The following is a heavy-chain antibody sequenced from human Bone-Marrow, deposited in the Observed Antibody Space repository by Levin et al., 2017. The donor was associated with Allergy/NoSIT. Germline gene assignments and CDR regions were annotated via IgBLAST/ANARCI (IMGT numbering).Heavy chain of an antibody. V-gene: IGHV3-30*04. CDR1: GFTFDSHA. Sequence: GGSLRLSCAASGFTFDSHAMHWVRQAPGEGLEWLAIISYDGSHNFLADSVKGRFSISRDNSKNTVYLQMNSLRPEDTAVYYCARDSWRVTVRGIKALGVYDFDYWGQGALVTVSS. D-gene: IGHD3-10*01. J-gene: IGHJ4*02. CDR3: ARDSWRVTVRGIKALGVYDFDY. CDR2: ISYDGSHN.